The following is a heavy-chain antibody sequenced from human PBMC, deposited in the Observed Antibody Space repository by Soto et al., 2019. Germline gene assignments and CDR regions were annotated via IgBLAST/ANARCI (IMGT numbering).Heavy chain of an antibody. CDR2: IIPILGIA. D-gene: IGHD2-15*01. CDR3: ATLGGWYTDAFDI. Sequence: SVKVSCKASGGTFSSYTISWVRQAPGQGLEWMGRIIPILGIANYAQKFQGRVTITADKSTSTAYMELSSLRAEDTAVYYCATLGGWYTDAFDIWGPGNPGHRLL. CDR1: GGTFSSYT. V-gene: IGHV1-69*02. J-gene: IGHJ3*02.